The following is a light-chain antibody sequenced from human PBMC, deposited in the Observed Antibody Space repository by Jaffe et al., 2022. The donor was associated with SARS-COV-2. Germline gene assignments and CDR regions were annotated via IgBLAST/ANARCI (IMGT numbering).Light chain of an antibody. CDR1: SSDVGGYNY. CDR2: DVN. Sequence: QTALTQPASVSGSPGQSITISCTGTSSDVGGYNYVSWFQQHPGRAPKLMIYDVNNRPSGISTRFSGSKSGITASLTISGLQAEDEADYYCSSYTGSRTPFAFGTGTRVTVL. J-gene: IGLJ1*01. V-gene: IGLV2-14*03. CDR3: SSYTGSRTPFA.